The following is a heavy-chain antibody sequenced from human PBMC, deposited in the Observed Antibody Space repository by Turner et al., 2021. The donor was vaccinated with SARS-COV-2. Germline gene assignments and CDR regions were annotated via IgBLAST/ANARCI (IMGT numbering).Heavy chain of an antibody. J-gene: IGHJ4*02. CDR3: AKDSGAVDGSFDF. CDR1: GYRFNGYY. Sequence: QVQLVQSGTAVRKPGASVTVSCRASGYRFNGYYIHWVRQAPGQGLEWMGWINPNTGATNYAQKSQGRVTLTRDTSIRTVYMELTRLRADDTAVYYCAKDSGAVDGSFDFWGQGSLVAVSS. CDR2: INPNTGAT. D-gene: IGHD3-10*01. V-gene: IGHV1-2*02.